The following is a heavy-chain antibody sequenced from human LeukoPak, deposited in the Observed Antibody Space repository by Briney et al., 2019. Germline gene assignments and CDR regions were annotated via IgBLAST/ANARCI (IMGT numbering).Heavy chain of an antibody. D-gene: IGHD4-11*01. CDR3: AEVGQTTGY. J-gene: IGHJ4*02. V-gene: IGHV3-30*02. Sequence: PGGSLRLSCAASGFTFSSYGMHWVRQAPGKGLEWVAFIRCDGSNKYYADSVKGRFTISRDNSKSTLYLQMNSLRAEDTAVYYCAEVGQTTGYWGQGTLVTVSS. CDR2: IRCDGSNK. CDR1: GFTFSSYG.